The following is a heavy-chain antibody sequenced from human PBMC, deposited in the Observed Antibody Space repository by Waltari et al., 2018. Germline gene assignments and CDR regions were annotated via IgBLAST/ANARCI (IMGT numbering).Heavy chain of an antibody. Sequence: QVQVVQSGAEVEKPGASVKVSCTTSSSALSWVRQAPGQGLEWMGWISVHSGATNDAQNFRDRVIMTADTSTRTAYLEVRNLRSDDTAVYYCARDSNQWDPRYMDVWGKGTTVTVSS. J-gene: IGHJ6*03. CDR1: SSA. CDR3: ARDSNQWDPRYMDV. V-gene: IGHV1-18*01. CDR2: ISVHSGAT. D-gene: IGHD1-26*01.